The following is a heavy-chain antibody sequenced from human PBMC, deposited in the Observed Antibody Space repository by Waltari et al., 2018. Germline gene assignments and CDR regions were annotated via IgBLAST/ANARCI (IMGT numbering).Heavy chain of an antibody. CDR2: ISWNSGSI. V-gene: IGHV3-9*01. CDR3: AKDLQRFLEWLAKPVYGMDV. CDR1: GFTFDAYA. D-gene: IGHD3-3*01. Sequence: EVQLVESGGGLVKPGGSLRLSCAASGFTFDAYAMHWVRHAPGKGLEWVSGISWNSGSIGYADSVKGRFTISRDNAKNSLYLQMNSLRAEDTALYYCAKDLQRFLEWLAKPVYGMDVWGQGTTVTVSS. J-gene: IGHJ6*02.